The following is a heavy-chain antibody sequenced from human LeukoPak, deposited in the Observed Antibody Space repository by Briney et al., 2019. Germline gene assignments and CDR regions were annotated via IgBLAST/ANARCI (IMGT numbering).Heavy chain of an antibody. CDR1: GGTFSSYA. D-gene: IGHD2-2*01. CDR3: ARDVRHRYCSSSTCYRGWFDP. Sequence: SVKVSCKASGGTFSSYAISWVRQAPGQGLEWMGGIIPILGTTIYAQKFQGRVTITADEFTSTAYMDLSSLRSEDTAVYYCARDVRHRYCSSSTCYRGWFDPWGQGTLVTVSS. CDR2: IIPILGTT. J-gene: IGHJ5*02. V-gene: IGHV1-69*13.